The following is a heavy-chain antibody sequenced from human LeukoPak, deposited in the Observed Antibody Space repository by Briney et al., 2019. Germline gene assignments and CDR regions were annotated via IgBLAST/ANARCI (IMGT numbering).Heavy chain of an antibody. CDR1: GGSISSSSYY. CDR2: IYYSGST. J-gene: IGHJ3*02. Sequence: PSETLSLTCTVSGGSISSSSYYWSWIRQPPGKGLEWIGYIYYSGSTNYNPSLKSRVTISVDTSKNQFSLKLSSVTAADTAVYYCARFSSLEYCGGDCYDDAFDIWGQGTMVTVSS. D-gene: IGHD2-21*02. CDR3: ARFSSLEYCGGDCYDDAFDI. V-gene: IGHV4-61*01.